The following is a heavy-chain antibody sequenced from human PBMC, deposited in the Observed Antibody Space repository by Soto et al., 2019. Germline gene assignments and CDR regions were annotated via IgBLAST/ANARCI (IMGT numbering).Heavy chain of an antibody. D-gene: IGHD6-25*01. V-gene: IGHV3-30*18. CDR3: AKSIVASTLNWFEP. Sequence: PGGSLRLSCAAAGFTFSGHGMHWVRQAPGKGLEWVAVISNDGSNKYYADSVKGRFTISRDNSKNTLSLQMNSLRVEDTAVYHCAKSIVASTLNWFEPWGQGTLVTVPS. CDR2: ISNDGSNK. CDR1: GFTFSGHG. J-gene: IGHJ5*02.